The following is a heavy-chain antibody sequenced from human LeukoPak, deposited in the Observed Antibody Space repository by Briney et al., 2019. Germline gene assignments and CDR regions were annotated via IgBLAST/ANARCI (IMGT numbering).Heavy chain of an antibody. J-gene: IGHJ4*02. CDR2: IYYSGTT. V-gene: IGHV4-39*07. CDR1: GGSISSSSYY. CDR3: ARGPSGYHNT. Sequence: SETLSLTCTVSGGSISSSSYYWGWIRQPPGKGLEWIGSIYYSGTTYYNPSLKSRVTISIDTSKNQFSLKLSSVTAADTAVYYCARGPSGYHNTGGQGTLVTVSS. D-gene: IGHD5-12*01.